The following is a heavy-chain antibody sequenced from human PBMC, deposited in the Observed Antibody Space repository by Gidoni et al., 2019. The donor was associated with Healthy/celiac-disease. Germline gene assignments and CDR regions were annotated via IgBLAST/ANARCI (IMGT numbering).Heavy chain of an antibody. CDR3: ARGGSIAVARIFIGGP. J-gene: IGHJ5*02. V-gene: IGHV3-33*01. CDR2: IWYDGSNK. Sequence: GKGLEWVAVIWYDGSNKYYADSVKGRLTISRDNSKNTLYLQMNSLRAEDTAVYYCARGGSIAVARIFIGGPWGQGTLVTVSS. D-gene: IGHD6-19*01.